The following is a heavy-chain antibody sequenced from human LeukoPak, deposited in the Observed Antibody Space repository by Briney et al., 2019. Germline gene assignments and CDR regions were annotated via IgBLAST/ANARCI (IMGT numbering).Heavy chain of an antibody. V-gene: IGHV4-34*01. CDR2: INHSGNT. Sequence: PSETLSLTCAVYGESFSGYYWSWIRQPPAKGLEWIGEINHSGNTNYNPSLKSRVTISLVTSKNQFSLNLNSVTAADTAVYYCARGGRVGDYAPFDYWGQGTLVTVSS. CDR1: GESFSGYY. CDR3: ARGGRVGDYAPFDY. D-gene: IGHD3-16*01. J-gene: IGHJ4*02.